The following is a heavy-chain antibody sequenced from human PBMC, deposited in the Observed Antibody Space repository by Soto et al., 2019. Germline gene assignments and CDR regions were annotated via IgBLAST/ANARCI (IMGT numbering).Heavy chain of an antibody. D-gene: IGHD3-22*01. CDR3: AAESPMIVSPVGAFDI. CDR2: IVVGSGNT. J-gene: IGHJ3*02. CDR1: GFTFTSSA. Sequence: SVKVSFKASGFTFTSSAVQWLRQARGQRLEWIGWIVVGSGNTNYAQKFQERVTITRDMSTSTAYMELSSLRSEDTAVYYCAAESPMIVSPVGAFDIWGQGTMVTVSS. V-gene: IGHV1-58*01.